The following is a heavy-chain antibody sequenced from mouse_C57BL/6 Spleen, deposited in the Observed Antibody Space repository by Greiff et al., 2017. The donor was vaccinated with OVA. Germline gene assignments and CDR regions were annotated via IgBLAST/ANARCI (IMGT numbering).Heavy chain of an antibody. J-gene: IGHJ2*01. CDR1: GFTFSNYW. CDR2: IRLKSDNYAT. CDR3: TVGGYYFDY. Sequence: EVKLVESGGGLVQPGGSMKLSCVASGFTFSNYWMNWVRQSPEKGLEWVAQIRLKSDNYATHYAESVKGRFTISRDDSKSSVYLQMNNLRAEDTGIYYCTVGGYYFDYWGQGTTLTVSS. V-gene: IGHV6-3*01.